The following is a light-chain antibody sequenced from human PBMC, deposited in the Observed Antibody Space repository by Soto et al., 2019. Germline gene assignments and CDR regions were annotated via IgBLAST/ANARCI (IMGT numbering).Light chain of an antibody. V-gene: IGKV3-20*01. CDR2: GAS. Sequence: EIVLTQSPGTLSLSPGERATLSCRASQSVSSSFLAWYQQKTGQAPRLLIYGASSRATGIPVRFSGSVSGTDFGLTIRRLQPEDFAVYYCQQYGSSRTWTFGQGTKVEIK. J-gene: IGKJ1*01. CDR3: QQYGSSRTWT. CDR1: QSVSSSF.